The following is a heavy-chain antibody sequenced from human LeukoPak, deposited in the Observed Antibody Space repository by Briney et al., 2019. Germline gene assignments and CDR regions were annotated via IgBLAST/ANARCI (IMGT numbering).Heavy chain of an antibody. V-gene: IGHV1-2*02. J-gene: IGHJ4*02. Sequence: ASVKVSCKTSGYTFTDYSMNWVRQAPGHGLECMGWINPKTGDTNYAQKFQDRVTMTRDTSINTAYMEVSRLRGDDTAVYYWARKDNFWSGHPFDSWGQGTLVTVSS. CDR1: GYTFTDYS. CDR2: INPKTGDT. CDR3: ARKDNFWSGHPFDS. D-gene: IGHD3-3*01.